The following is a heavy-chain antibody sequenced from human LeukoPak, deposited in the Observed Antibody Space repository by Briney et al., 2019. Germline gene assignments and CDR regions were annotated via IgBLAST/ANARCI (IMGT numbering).Heavy chain of an antibody. Sequence: SGESLRLSCAASGLTVSRKFMNWVRQAPGRGLEWVSGIYDDGSTFYADSVKGRFSIYRDSSRNTLSLQMSSLRAEDTAVYFCASCGDDCDPRETAWVDFLHWGQGTLVTVSS. V-gene: IGHV3-66*01. CDR1: GLTVSRKF. D-gene: IGHD2-21*02. CDR2: IYDDGST. J-gene: IGHJ1*01. CDR3: ASCGDDCDPRETAWVDFLH.